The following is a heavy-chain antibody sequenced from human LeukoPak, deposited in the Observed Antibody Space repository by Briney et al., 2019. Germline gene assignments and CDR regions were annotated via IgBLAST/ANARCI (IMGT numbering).Heavy chain of an antibody. CDR3: ARGLGYCSSTSCLNWFDP. V-gene: IGHV3-74*01. CDR1: GFTFSSYW. J-gene: IGHJ5*02. CDR2: INTDGSST. Sequence: GGSLRLSCAASGFTFSSYWMHWVRQAPGKGLVWVSRINTDGSSTSYADSVKGRFTISRDNAKNTLYLQMNSLRAEDTAVYYCARGLGYCSSTSCLNWFDPWGQGTLVTVSS. D-gene: IGHD2-2*01.